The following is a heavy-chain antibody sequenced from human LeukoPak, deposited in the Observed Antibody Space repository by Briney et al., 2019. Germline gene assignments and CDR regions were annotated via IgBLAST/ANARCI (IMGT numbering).Heavy chain of an antibody. J-gene: IGHJ4*02. V-gene: IGHV3-11*03. D-gene: IGHD2-2*01. CDR3: ASLQGYCSSTSCYRGDY. CDR2: ISSSSSHT. Sequence: PGGSLRLSCAASGFTFSDYYMSWIRQAPGKGLEWVSYISSSSSHTNYADSVKGRFTISRDNAKNSLYLQMNSLRAEDTAVYYCASLQGYCSSTSCYRGDYWGQGTLVTVSS. CDR1: GFTFSDYY.